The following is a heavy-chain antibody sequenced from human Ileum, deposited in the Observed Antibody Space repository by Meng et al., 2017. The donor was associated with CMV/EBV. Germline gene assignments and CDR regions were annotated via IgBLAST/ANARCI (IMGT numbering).Heavy chain of an antibody. CDR3: ARGAPYYCDTTSYYKY. V-gene: IGHV3-11*01. Sequence: GFTFRDNYMSMNLQGPGKGLEKSSYIISSSSMKSYTDSVKDRVSISSNNTKYTLSLQINRLIAKDTAVYYGARGAPYYCDTTSYYKYWGQGTLVTVSS. D-gene: IGHD3-22*01. CDR1: GFTFRDNY. J-gene: IGHJ4*02. CDR2: IISSSSMK.